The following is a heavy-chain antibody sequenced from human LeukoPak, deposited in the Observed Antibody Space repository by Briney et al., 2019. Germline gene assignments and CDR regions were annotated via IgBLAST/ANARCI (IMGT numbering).Heavy chain of an antibody. CDR1: GFTFSSYE. D-gene: IGHD1-26*01. V-gene: IGHV3-48*01. J-gene: IGHJ3*02. Sequence: GGSLRLSCAASGFTFSSYEMHWVRQAPGKGLEWVSYISSSSSTIYYADSVKGRFTISRDNAKNSLYLQMNSLRAEDTAVYYCARDTIGWEPPAFDIWGQGTMVTVSS. CDR3: ARDTIGWEPPAFDI. CDR2: ISSSSSTI.